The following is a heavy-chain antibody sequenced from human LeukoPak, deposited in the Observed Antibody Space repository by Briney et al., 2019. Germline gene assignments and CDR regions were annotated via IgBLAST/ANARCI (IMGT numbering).Heavy chain of an antibody. V-gene: IGHV3-30*18. J-gene: IGHJ4*02. D-gene: IGHD4-11*01. CDR1: GFTFSSYG. CDR3: AEGGNSSINY. Sequence: GGSLRLSCAASGFTFSSYGMHWVRQAPGKGLEWVAYISSDASYDHYVDSVKGRFTISRDNSKNTLYLQVDSVRGEDTAVYYCAEGGNSSINYWGQGTLVTVSS. CDR2: ISSDASYD.